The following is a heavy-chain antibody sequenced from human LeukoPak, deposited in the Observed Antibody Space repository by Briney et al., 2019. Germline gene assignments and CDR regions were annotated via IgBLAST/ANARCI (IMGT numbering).Heavy chain of an antibody. CDR2: IIPIFGTA. Sequence: ASVKVSCKASGGTFSSYAISWVRQAPGQGLEWMGGIIPIFGTANYAQKFQGRVTITADKSTSTAYMELSSLRSEDTAVYYCARGYCSGGSCYSAGGGYYYYYMDVWGKGTTVTVSS. D-gene: IGHD2-15*01. J-gene: IGHJ6*03. CDR3: ARGYCSGGSCYSAGGGYYYYYMDV. CDR1: GGTFSSYA. V-gene: IGHV1-69*06.